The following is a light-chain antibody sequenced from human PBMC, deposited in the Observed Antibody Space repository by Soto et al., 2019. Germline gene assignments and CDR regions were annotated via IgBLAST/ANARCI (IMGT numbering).Light chain of an antibody. CDR2: RNN. CDR3: AAWDDSLSGYV. J-gene: IGLJ1*01. Sequence: QSPMTQPPSASGTPGQRVTISWSGSSSNIGSNYVYWYQQLPGTAPKLLIYRNNQRPSGVPDRFSGSKSGTSASLAISGLRSEDEADYYCAAWDDSLSGYVFGTGTKVTVL. V-gene: IGLV1-47*01. CDR1: SSNIGSNY.